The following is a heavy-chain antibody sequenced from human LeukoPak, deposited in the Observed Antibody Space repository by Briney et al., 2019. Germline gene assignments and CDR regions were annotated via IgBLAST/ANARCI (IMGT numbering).Heavy chain of an antibody. Sequence: QPGGSLRLSCAASGFTFSSYEMNWVRQAPGKGLEWVSYISSSGSTIYYADSVKGRFTISRDNAKNSLYLQMNSLRAEDTAVYYCARVYGSGSYVRYWGQGTLVTVSS. CDR3: ARVYGSGSYVRY. CDR1: GFTFSSYE. J-gene: IGHJ4*02. CDR2: ISSSGSTI. V-gene: IGHV3-48*03. D-gene: IGHD3-10*01.